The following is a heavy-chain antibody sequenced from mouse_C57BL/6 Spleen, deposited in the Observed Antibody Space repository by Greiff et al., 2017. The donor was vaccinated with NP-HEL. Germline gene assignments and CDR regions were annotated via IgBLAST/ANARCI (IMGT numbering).Heavy chain of an antibody. CDR3: ARGDYYGNGYYAMDY. Sequence: QVQLKQPGAELVKPGASVKLSCKASGYTFTSYWMHWVKQRPGRGLEWIGRIDPNSGGTKYNEKFKSKATLTVDKPSSTAYMQLSSLTSEDSAVYYCARGDYYGNGYYAMDYWGQGTSVTVSS. D-gene: IGHD1-1*01. CDR2: IDPNSGGT. CDR1: GYTFTSYW. J-gene: IGHJ4*01. V-gene: IGHV1-72*01.